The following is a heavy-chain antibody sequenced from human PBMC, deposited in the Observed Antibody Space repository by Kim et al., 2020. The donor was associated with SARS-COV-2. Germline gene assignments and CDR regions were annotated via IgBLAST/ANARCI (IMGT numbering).Heavy chain of an antibody. D-gene: IGHD2-2*02. V-gene: IGHV3-23*01. CDR2: GST. CDR3: AKQGGLLYD. Sequence: GSTYYADSVKGRFTISRDNSKNTLYLQMNSLRAEDTAVYYCAKQGGLLYDWGQGTLVTVSS. J-gene: IGHJ4*02.